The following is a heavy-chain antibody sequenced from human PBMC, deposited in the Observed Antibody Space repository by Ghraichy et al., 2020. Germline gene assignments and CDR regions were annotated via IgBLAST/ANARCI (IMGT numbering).Heavy chain of an antibody. Sequence: GGSISSGGYSWSWIRQPPGKGLEWIGYIYHSGSTYYNPSLKSRVTISVDRSKNQFSLKLSSVTAADTAVYYCASGLGSPEGNWFDPWGQGTLVTVSS. V-gene: IGHV4-30-2*01. CDR1: GGSISSGGYS. J-gene: IGHJ5*02. CDR3: ASGLGSPEGNWFDP. CDR2: IYHSGST. D-gene: IGHD1-26*01.